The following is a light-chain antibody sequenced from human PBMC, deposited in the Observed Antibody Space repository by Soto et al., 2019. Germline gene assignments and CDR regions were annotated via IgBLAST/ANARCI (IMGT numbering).Light chain of an antibody. Sequence: QASRAGSAGHSITKYCSGTSNNIGGYNVVSWYQQHPGKAPKVIVYEGIKRPSGVSDRFSGSTSGSTASLTISGLQAYDEGEYYWCSYVGATIYVFGSGTNVT. V-gene: IGLV2-23*01. J-gene: IGLJ1*01. CDR1: SNNIGGYNV. CDR2: EGI. CDR3: CSYVGATIYV.